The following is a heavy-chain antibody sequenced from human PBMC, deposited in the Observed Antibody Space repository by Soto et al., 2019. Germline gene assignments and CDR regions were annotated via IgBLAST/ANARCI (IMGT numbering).Heavy chain of an antibody. J-gene: IGHJ4*02. CDR3: ARDSGATGIDY. D-gene: IGHD1-26*01. V-gene: IGHV4-59*01. CDR2: IYYSGST. CDR1: GGSISSYY. Sequence: SETLSLTCAVSGGSISSYYWSWIRQPPGKGLEWIGYIYYSGSTNYNPSLKSRVTISVDTSKNQFSLKLSSVTAADTAVYYCARDSGATGIDYWGQGTLVTVSS.